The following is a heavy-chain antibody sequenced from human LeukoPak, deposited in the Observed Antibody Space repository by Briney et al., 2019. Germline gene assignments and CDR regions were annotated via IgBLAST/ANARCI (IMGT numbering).Heavy chain of an antibody. CDR3: ATALRGITMIVVAPTLPDY. CDR1: GYTLTELS. D-gene: IGHD3-22*01. CDR2: FDPEDGET. J-gene: IGHJ4*02. Sequence: ASVKVSCKVSGYTLTELSMHWVRQAPGKGLEWMGGFDPEDGETIYAQKFQGRVTMAEDTSTDTAYMELSSLRSEDTAVYYCATALRGITMIVVAPTLPDYWGQGTLVTVSS. V-gene: IGHV1-24*01.